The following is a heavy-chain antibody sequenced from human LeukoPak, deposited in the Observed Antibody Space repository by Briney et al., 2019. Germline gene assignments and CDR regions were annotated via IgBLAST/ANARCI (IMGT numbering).Heavy chain of an antibody. D-gene: IGHD3-3*01. CDR3: ARDSRTFWSGYRESATTTRRGAFDI. J-gene: IGHJ3*02. CDR2: ISYDGSNK. V-gene: IGHV3-30*04. CDR1: GFTFSSYA. Sequence: GGSLRLSCAASGFTFSSYAMHWVRQAPGKGLEWVAVISYDGSNKYYADSVKGRFTISRGNSKNTLYLQMNSLRAEDTAVYYCARDSRTFWSGYRESATTTRRGAFDIWGQGTMVTVSS.